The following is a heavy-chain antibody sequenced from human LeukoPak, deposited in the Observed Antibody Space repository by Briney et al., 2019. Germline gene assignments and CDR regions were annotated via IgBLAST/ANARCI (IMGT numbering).Heavy chain of an antibody. J-gene: IGHJ4*02. V-gene: IGHV3-21*01. Sequence: GGSLRLSCAASGFTFSSYSMNWVRQAPGKGLEWVSSISSSSSYIYYADPVKGRFTISRDNAKNSLYLQMNSLRAEDTAVYYCARERAARGYADYWGQGTLVTVSS. CDR2: ISSSSSYI. CDR3: ARERAARGYADY. D-gene: IGHD5-12*01. CDR1: GFTFSSYS.